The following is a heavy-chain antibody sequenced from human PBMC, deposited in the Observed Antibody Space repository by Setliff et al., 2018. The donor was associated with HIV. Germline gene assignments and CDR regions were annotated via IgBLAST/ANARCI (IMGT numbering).Heavy chain of an antibody. J-gene: IGHJ6*03. CDR2: IKEDGSEE. CDR1: GFTFDDYA. CDR3: ARAEAVAGKSYMDV. D-gene: IGHD6-19*01. Sequence: GSLRLSCTGSGFTFDDYAVTWVRQAPGKGLEWVANIKEDGSEEYYVDSVKGRFTISRDNAKTSLYLQMSSLRAEDTAVYYCARAEAVAGKSYMDVWGKGTTVTVSS. V-gene: IGHV3-7*01.